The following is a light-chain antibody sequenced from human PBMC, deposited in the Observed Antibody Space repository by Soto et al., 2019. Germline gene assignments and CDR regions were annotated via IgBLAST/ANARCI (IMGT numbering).Light chain of an antibody. CDR2: DVN. V-gene: IGLV2-14*01. J-gene: IGLJ1*01. Sequence: QSALTQPASVSGSPGQSITISCTGTSSDVGGYNSVSWYQQHPGKAPRLMVYDVNNRPSGVSNRFSGSKSGNTASLTISGLQAEDGADYYCSSYRSSTTSYVFGTGTKVTVL. CDR1: SSDVGGYNS. CDR3: SSYRSSTTSYV.